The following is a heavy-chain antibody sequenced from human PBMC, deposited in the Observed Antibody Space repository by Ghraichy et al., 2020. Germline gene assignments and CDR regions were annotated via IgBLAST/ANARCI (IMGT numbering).Heavy chain of an antibody. Sequence: SETLSLTCAVYGGSFSGYYWSWIRQPPGKGLEWIGEINHSGSTNYNPSLKSRVTISVDTSKNQFSLKLSSVTAADTAVYYCASFTLDRDGYNEDYWGQGTLVTVSS. CDR3: ASFTLDRDGYNEDY. J-gene: IGHJ4*02. D-gene: IGHD5-24*01. V-gene: IGHV4-34*01. CDR2: INHSGST. CDR1: GGSFSGYY.